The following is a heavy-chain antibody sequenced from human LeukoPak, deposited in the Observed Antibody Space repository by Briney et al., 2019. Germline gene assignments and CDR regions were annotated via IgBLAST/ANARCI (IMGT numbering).Heavy chain of an antibody. CDR3: ARDIAVAGAFDY. J-gene: IGHJ4*02. D-gene: IGHD6-19*01. V-gene: IGHV4-4*02. CDR1: GGSISSSNW. Sequence: SETLSLTCAVSGGSISSSNWWSWVRQPPGKGLEWIGEIYHSGSTNYNPSLKSRLTISVDKSKNQFSLKLSSVTAADTAVYYCARDIAVAGAFDYWGQGTLVTVSS. CDR2: IYHSGST.